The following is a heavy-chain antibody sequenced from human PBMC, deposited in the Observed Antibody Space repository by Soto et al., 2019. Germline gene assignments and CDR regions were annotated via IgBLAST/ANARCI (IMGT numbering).Heavy chain of an antibody. V-gene: IGHV5-51*01. D-gene: IGHD2-21*02. CDR2: IYPGDSDT. CDR3: AIGGDWYFFDI. Sequence: GESLKISCKGSGYSFTNYWIGWVRQMPGKGLEWMGVIYPGDSDTRYNPSFEGQAIISSDKSVSTVYLQWSSLKASDTAMYYCAIGGDWYFFDIWAQGTMVTVSS. CDR1: GYSFTNYW. J-gene: IGHJ3*02.